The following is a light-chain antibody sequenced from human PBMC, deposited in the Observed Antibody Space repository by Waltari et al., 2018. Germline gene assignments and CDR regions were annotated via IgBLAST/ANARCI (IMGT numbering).Light chain of an antibody. CDR2: GNK. CDR3: QVWDNYSEQGV. V-gene: IGLV3-21*02. J-gene: IGLJ2*01. CDR1: NIGIRT. Sequence: SYVLTQPPSVSVAPGQTAKVTCGGNNIGIRTVPWYQCKTGQDPVLVVYGNKERPSGIPERFSGSNSGNTATLTVRRVEAGDEAVYYCQVWDNYSEQGVFGGGTKLTVL.